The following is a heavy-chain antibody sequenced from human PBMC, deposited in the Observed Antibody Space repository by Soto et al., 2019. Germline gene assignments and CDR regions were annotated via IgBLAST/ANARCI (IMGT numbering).Heavy chain of an antibody. Sequence: EVQLLESGGGLVQPGGSLRLSCAASGFTFNNYAMTWVRQAPGKGLEWVSAISGGGDTTSYADSVKGRFTVSRDGSKNMRDMQMSSLRAEDTALYYCAKGRGGSGSLTPRVDFWGQGTLVTVSS. V-gene: IGHV3-23*01. CDR2: ISGGGDTT. J-gene: IGHJ4*02. D-gene: IGHD3-10*01. CDR1: GFTFNNYA. CDR3: AKGRGGSGSLTPRVDF.